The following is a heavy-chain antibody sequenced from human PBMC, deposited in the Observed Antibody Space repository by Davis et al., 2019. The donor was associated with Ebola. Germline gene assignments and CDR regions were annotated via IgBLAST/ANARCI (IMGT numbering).Heavy chain of an antibody. J-gene: IGHJ4*02. CDR2: INPHNGNT. Sequence: ASVKVSCKASGYTFISYGISWVRQAPGQGLEWMGWINPHNGNTNYAQNVQGRVTMTTDTSTSTAYMEVGSLKSDDTAVYYCARAQFPTTSDHWGQGTLVTVSS. CDR1: GYTFISYG. V-gene: IGHV1-18*01. CDR3: ARAQFPTTSDH. D-gene: IGHD1-1*01.